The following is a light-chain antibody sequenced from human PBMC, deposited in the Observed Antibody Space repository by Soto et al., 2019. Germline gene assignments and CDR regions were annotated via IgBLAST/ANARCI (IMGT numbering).Light chain of an antibody. CDR2: GNS. CDR1: SSNIGAGYD. J-gene: IGLJ3*02. V-gene: IGLV1-40*01. Sequence: QSVLTQPPSVSGAPGQRVTISCTGSSSNIGAGYDVHWYQQLPGTAPKLLSYGNSNRPSGVPDRFSGSKSVTSASLAITWLQAAGEADYYCQSWDSSMLALFCGGTKLAV. CDR3: QSWDSSMLAL.